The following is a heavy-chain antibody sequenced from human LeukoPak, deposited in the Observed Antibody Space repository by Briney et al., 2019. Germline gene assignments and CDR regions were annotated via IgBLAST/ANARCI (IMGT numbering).Heavy chain of an antibody. J-gene: IGHJ6*02. CDR3: ARDLLAVDYYYYGMDV. V-gene: IGHV1-18*01. CDR2: ISAYNGNT. D-gene: IGHD2-15*01. CDR1: GYTFTSYG. Sequence: APVKVSCKASGYTFTSYGISWVRQAPGQGLEWMGWISAYNGNTNYAQKLQGRVTMTTDTSTSTAYMELRSLRSDDTAVYYCARDLLAVDYYYYGMDVWGQGTTVTVSS.